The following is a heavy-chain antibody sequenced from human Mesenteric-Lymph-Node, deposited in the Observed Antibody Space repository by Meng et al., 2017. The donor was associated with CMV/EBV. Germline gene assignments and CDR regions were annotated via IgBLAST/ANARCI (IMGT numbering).Heavy chain of an antibody. D-gene: IGHD3-3*01. J-gene: IGHJ4*02. CDR2: IIQDGNTK. CDR3: ARDEGWSRAN. Sequence: GGSLRLSCAASGFTFSDYYMSWIRQAPGKGLEWVANIIQDGNTKYYVDSVKGRFTISRDNAKNSLYLQMNSLRAEDTAVYYCARDEGWSRANWGQGTLVTVSS. CDR1: GFTFSDYY. V-gene: IGHV3-7*01.